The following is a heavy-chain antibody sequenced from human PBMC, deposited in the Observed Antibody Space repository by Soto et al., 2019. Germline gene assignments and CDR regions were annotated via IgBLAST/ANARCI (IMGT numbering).Heavy chain of an antibody. J-gene: IGHJ4*02. CDR2: IYSGGST. Sequence: EVQLVESGGGLVQPGGSLRLSCAASGFTVSSNYMSWVRQAPGKGLEWVSVIYSGGSTYYADSVKGRFTISRHNSKNTLYLQMNSLRAEDTAVYYCARQPTNSMRGWGYWGQGTLVTVSS. D-gene: IGHD6-19*01. CDR1: GFTVSSNY. V-gene: IGHV3-53*04. CDR3: ARQPTNSMRGWGY.